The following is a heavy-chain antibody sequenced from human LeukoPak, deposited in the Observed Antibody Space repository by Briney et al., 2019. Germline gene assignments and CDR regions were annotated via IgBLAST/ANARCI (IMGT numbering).Heavy chain of an antibody. D-gene: IGHD3-10*01. CDR3: ARDRDHLLLGFGKTPAAFDI. CDR2: IYTIGST. J-gene: IGHJ3*02. V-gene: IGHV4-61*02. Sequence: PSETLSLTRTVSGGSISSGSYYWSWIRQPAGKDLKWIRRIYTIGSTNYNTTLKSRVTISAYTSRTQFSLKLSYVSAADTAVYYCARDRDHLLLGFGKTPAAFDIWGQGTMVTVSS. CDR1: GGSISSGSYY.